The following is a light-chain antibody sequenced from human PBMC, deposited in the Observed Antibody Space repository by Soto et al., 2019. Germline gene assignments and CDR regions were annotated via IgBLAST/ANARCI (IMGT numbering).Light chain of an antibody. Sequence: QSVLTQAPSGSGTPGQRGHFAFSGSSSNIGSNSVYWYQHLTGTALKLLIYRNNQRPSGVPDRISGSKSDTPASLAISGLRSEDEADYYCATWDDSLSGFVFGTGTKVTVL. V-gene: IGLV1-47*01. CDR1: SSNIGSNS. CDR3: ATWDDSLSGFV. J-gene: IGLJ1*01. CDR2: RNN.